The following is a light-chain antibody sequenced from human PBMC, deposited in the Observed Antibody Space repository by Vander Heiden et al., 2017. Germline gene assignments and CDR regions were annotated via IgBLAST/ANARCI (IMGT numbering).Light chain of an antibody. CDR1: QGIGSF. Sequence: DIKLRQGPAFLSACVGDRVTITCRASQGIGSFLAWYQQKAGKAPNLLIYGASTLQSGFPSTYSRSGSGTEFTLTISPLQPEDSATYFCQQLNGHPTFGGGTKVEIK. J-gene: IGKJ4*01. CDR2: GAS. V-gene: IGKV1-9*01. CDR3: QQLNGHPT.